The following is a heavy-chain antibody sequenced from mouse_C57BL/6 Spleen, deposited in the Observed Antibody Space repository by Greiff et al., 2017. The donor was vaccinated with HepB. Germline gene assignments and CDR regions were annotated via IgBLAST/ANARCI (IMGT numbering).Heavy chain of an antibody. V-gene: IGHV5-6*01. J-gene: IGHJ2*01. CDR2: ISSGGSYT. CDR3: ARAPHGSTLYYFDY. CDR1: GFTFSSYG. D-gene: IGHD1-1*01. Sequence: EVQVVESGGDLVKPGGSLKLSCAASGFTFSSYGMSWVRQTPDKRLEWVATISSGGSYTYYPDSVKGRFTISRDNAKNTLYLQMSSLKSEDTAMYYCARAPHGSTLYYFDYWGQGTTLTVSS.